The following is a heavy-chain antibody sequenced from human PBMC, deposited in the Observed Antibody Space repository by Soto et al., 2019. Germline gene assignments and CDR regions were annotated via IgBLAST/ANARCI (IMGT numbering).Heavy chain of an antibody. J-gene: IGHJ4*02. Sequence: GGSLRLSCAASGFTFSSYAMNWVRQAPGKGLEWVSGISYGGGSTNYADSVKGRFTISRDNSKNTLYRQMNSLRGEDTAVYYCAKRESYYYDSSGYWNYWGQGTLVTVSS. CDR1: GFTFSSYA. CDR2: ISYGGGST. V-gene: IGHV3-23*01. CDR3: AKRESYYYDSSGYWNY. D-gene: IGHD3-22*01.